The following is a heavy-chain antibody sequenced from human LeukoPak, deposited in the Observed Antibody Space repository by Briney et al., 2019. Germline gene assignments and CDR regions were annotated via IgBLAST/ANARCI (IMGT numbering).Heavy chain of an antibody. CDR3: ARGERRITMVRGVIKEYYYYYMDV. D-gene: IGHD3-10*01. Sequence: SETLSLTCIVSGGSISSGDYYWSWIRQPPGKGLEWIGYIYYSGSTYCNPSLKSRVTISVDTSKNQFSLKLSSVTAADTAVYYCARGERRITMVRGVIKEYYYYYMDVWGKGTTVTVSS. CDR1: GGSISSGDYY. CDR2: IYYSGST. J-gene: IGHJ6*03. V-gene: IGHV4-30-4*08.